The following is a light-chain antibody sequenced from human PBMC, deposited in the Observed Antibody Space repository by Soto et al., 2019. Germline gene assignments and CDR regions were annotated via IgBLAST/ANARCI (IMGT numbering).Light chain of an antibody. Sequence: QSVLTQPPSASGSRGQSVTISCTGTSSDVGGYNYVSWFQQHPGKAPKLVIHEVNQRPSGVPDRFSGSKSGNTASLTVSGLQAEAEGTYYWSSYGGDNTGVFGNGTKLTV. V-gene: IGLV2-8*01. CDR1: SSDVGGYNY. J-gene: IGLJ1*01. CDR3: SSYGGDNTGV. CDR2: EVN.